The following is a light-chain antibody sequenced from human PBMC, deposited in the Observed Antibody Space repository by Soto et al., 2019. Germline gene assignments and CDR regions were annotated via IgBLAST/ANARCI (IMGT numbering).Light chain of an antibody. V-gene: IGKV1-39*01. CDR1: QSISSY. CDR3: LQDYNYPWT. Sequence: DIQMTQSPSSLSASVGDRVTITCRASQSISSYLNWYRQKPGKAPKLLIYAASSLQSGVPSRFSGSGSGTDFTLTISSLQPEDFATYYCLQDYNYPWTFGQGTKVDIK. CDR2: AAS. J-gene: IGKJ1*01.